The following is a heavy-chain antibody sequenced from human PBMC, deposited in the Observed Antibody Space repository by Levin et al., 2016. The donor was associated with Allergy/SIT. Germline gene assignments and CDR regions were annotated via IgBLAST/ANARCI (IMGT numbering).Heavy chain of an antibody. Sequence: ASVKVSCKASGYTFTGYYMHWVRQAPGQGLEWMGWINPNSGGTNYAQKFQGRVTMTRDTSISTAYMELSRLRSDDTAVYYCARDLRAYYYDSSGYYFDYWGQGTPGHRLL. J-gene: IGHJ4*02. V-gene: IGHV1-2*02. CDR3: ARDLRAYYYDSSGYYFDY. CDR2: INPNSGGT. D-gene: IGHD3-22*01. CDR1: GYTFTGYY.